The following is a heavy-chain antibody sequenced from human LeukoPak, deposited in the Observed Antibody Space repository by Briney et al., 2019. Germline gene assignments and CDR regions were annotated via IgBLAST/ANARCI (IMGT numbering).Heavy chain of an antibody. Sequence: SVKVSCTASGVTFSSYAISWVRQAPGQGLEWMGGIIPIFGTANYAQKFQGRVTITTDESTSTAYMELSSLRSEDTAVYYCARGTVATPASNWFDPWGQGTLVTVSS. D-gene: IGHD5-12*01. J-gene: IGHJ5*02. V-gene: IGHV1-69*05. CDR3: ARGTVATPASNWFDP. CDR1: GVTFSSYA. CDR2: IIPIFGTA.